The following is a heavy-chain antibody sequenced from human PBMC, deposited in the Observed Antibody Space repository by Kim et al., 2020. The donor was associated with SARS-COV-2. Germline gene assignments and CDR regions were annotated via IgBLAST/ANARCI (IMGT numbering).Heavy chain of an antibody. CDR1: GFTFSSYS. CDR2: ISSSSNTI. V-gene: IGHV3-48*02. CDR3: ARGMIRGVPPLGH. J-gene: IGHJ1*01. D-gene: IGHD3-10*01. Sequence: GGSLRLSCAASGFTFSSYSMHWVRQAPGKGLEWLSYISSSSNTIYYADSVKGRFTISRDNAKNSLYLQMNSLRDGDTAVYYCARGMIRGVPPLGHWGQGTLVTVSS.